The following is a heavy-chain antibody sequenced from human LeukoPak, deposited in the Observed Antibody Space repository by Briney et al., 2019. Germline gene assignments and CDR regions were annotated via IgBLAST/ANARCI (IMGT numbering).Heavy chain of an antibody. V-gene: IGHV3-73*01. CDR2: IRSKANNYAT. J-gene: IGHJ4*02. Sequence: QTGGSLRLSCAASGFTFSGSVMHWVRQASGKGLEWVGRIRSKANNYATAYVASVKGRFTISRDDSKNTAYLQMNSLKTEDTAVYYCAVNYCSGGSCYMLWGQGTLVTVSS. CDR3: AVNYCSGGSCYML. D-gene: IGHD2-15*01. CDR1: GFTFSGSV.